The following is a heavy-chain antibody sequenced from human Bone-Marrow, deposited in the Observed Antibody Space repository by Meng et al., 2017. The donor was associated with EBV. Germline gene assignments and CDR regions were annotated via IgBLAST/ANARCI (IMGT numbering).Heavy chain of an antibody. V-gene: IGHV4-61*01. CDR1: GSSVSGGNCL. Sequence: VLLAVPDRRLSEPSVTLPLNASGSGSSVSGGNCLWRWTRQTPVKEIEWIGYIYDSGHTIYFPSRMTRVTISLETSWNLFLRGLRSVTTAETSFYCCAKSRSSTPGVVDSWGQGTLVTVSS. CDR3: AKSRSSTPGVVDS. D-gene: IGHD6-6*01. J-gene: IGHJ4*02. CDR2: IYDSGHT.